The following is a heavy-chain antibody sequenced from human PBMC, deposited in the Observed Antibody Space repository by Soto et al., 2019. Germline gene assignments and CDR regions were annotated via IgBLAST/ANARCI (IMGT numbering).Heavy chain of an antibody. CDR2: IPHDGSYK. CDR1: GLPFSSYG. CDR3: GALTCGGDDC. Sequence: QVQLVESGGGVVQPGRSLRLSCAASGLPFSSYGMRWVRQAPGKGLECVAIIPHDGSYKYHVDSVKGRFTISRDNSKKKLYLQMDSLRPEEKAVYYCGALTCGGDDCWGQGTLVT. D-gene: IGHD2-21*01. J-gene: IGHJ4*02. V-gene: IGHV3-30*03.